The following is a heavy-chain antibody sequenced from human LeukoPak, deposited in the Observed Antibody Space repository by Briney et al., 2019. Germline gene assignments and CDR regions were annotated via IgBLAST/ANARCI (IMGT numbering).Heavy chain of an antibody. Sequence: PSGTLSLTCAVSGDSISSNYCWRWVRQFPGKGLEWIGEVYRRGSTSYNPSLKSRVVICIDKSKNQYSLNLNSVTAADTAMYYCGRHAYGDSSAAFDIWGQGTMVIVSS. CDR3: GRHAYGDSSAAFDI. CDR2: VYRRGST. D-gene: IGHD4-17*01. V-gene: IGHV4-4*02. CDR1: GDSISSNYC. J-gene: IGHJ3*02.